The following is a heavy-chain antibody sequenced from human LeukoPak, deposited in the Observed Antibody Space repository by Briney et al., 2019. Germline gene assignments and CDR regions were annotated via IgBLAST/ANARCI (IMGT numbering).Heavy chain of an antibody. V-gene: IGHV1-18*04. D-gene: IGHD3-22*01. CDR3: ARDPRNYYDSSGYSVNFWY. CDR1: GYTLTNYG. J-gene: IGHJ4*02. CDR2: ISAYSGHT. Sequence: ASVKVSSTASGYTLTNYGITWVRRAPGQGLEWMGWISAYSGHTKSVQKVQDRVTMTTDTSTNTAYIQLRSLRSDDTAVYYCARDPRNYYDSSGYSVNFWYWGQRTILTFSS.